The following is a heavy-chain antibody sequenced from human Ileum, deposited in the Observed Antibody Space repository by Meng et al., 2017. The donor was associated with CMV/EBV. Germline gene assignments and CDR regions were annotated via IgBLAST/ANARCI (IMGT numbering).Heavy chain of an antibody. CDR2: VHKHCVT. J-gene: IGHJ4*02. CDR1: CCSIRTSF. Sequence: LTSPIPCCSIRTSFCRWIRHSPEYGLAWIGRVHKHCVTNYNPSLKSRVTISVDASKNLFSLKLNSLTTADTAVYYCARSFGLQLPFDYWGLGTLVTVSS. D-gene: IGHD5-24*01. V-gene: IGHV4-4*07. CDR3: ARSFGLQLPFDY.